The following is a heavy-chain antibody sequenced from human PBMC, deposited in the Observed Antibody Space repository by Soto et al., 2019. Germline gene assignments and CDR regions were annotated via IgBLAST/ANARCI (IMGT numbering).Heavy chain of an antibody. V-gene: IGHV4-59*02. D-gene: IGHD2-21*02. CDR1: GGSVNSYY. CDR3: ARVFPSYSGGDCAYFDS. CDR2: IFYSGST. J-gene: IGHJ4*02. Sequence: QVQLQESGPGLVRPSETLSLTCTVSGGSVNSYYWSWIRQTPGKGPEWMGYIFYSGSTNSNPSLKSRPSMSVDMSKNQVSLRLSSLTAADTAVYYCARVFPSYSGGDCAYFDSWGQGILVTVSS.